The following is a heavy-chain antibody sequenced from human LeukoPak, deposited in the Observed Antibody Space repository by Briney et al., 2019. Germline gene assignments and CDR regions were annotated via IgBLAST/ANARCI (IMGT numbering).Heavy chain of an antibody. CDR3: ARYNGGFGELGFAY. J-gene: IGHJ4*02. CDR1: GGTFSGYA. V-gene: IGHV1-69*01. Sequence: SVKVSCKASGGTFSGYAISWVRQAPGQGLEWMGGIIPIFGTANYAQKFQGRVTITADESTSTAYMELSSLRSEDTAVYYCARYNGGFGELGFAYWGQGTLVTVSS. D-gene: IGHD3-10*01. CDR2: IIPIFGTA.